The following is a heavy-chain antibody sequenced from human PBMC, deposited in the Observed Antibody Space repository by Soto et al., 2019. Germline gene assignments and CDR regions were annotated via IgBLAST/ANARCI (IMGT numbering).Heavy chain of an antibody. Sequence: QVQLVQSGPEVKNPGASVKVSCKASGYTFKNYGIKWVRQAPGQGLEWVGWITTYNGNRYSAEKFQGRVTMTTDTSTSTTYMELKSLTSDDTGVYYCARDAQPKGAAADGASDYWGQGTLVTVSS. D-gene: IGHD6-25*01. CDR3: ARDAQPKGAAADGASDY. V-gene: IGHV1-18*01. CDR2: ITTYNGNR. CDR1: GYTFKNYG. J-gene: IGHJ4*02.